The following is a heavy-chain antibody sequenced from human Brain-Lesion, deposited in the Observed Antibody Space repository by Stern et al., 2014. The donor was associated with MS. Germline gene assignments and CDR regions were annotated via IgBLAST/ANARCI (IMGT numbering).Heavy chain of an antibody. CDR2: IIPIFGSP. D-gene: IGHD5-18*01. CDR3: AKDGPALVTNWFDP. CDR1: GGTFGTYP. Sequence: QMQLVQSGPGVMRPGSSVQVSCKASGGTFGTYPITWLRQTPGQGLEWVGRIIPIFGSPNYAQKFQGRVTITADRSTTTVYMKLSSLKSDDAAVYYCAKDGPALVTNWFDPWGRGTLVTVSS. J-gene: IGHJ5*02. V-gene: IGHV1-69*06.